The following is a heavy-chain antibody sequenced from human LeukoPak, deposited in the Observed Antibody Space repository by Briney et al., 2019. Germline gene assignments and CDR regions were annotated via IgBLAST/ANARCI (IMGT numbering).Heavy chain of an antibody. V-gene: IGHV4-39*07. CDR3: ARDTGHYGDHDAFDI. D-gene: IGHD4-17*01. CDR2: IYYSGST. Sequence: SETLSLTCTVSGDSISSSSYYWGWIRQPPGKGLEWIGSIYYSGSTYYNPSLKSRVTISVDTSKNQFSLKLSSVTAADTAVYYCARDTGHYGDHDAFDIWGQGTMVTVSS. J-gene: IGHJ3*02. CDR1: GDSISSSSYY.